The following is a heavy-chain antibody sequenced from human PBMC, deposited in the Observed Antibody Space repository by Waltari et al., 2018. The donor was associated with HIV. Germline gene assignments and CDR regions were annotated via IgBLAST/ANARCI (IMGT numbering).Heavy chain of an antibody. CDR2: ISRSSSSI. D-gene: IGHD1-26*01. Sequence: EEQLVESGGGLVHPGGSLQLSCAASGFTFSNYTMNWVRQDPGKGLEWVSYISRSSSSIFYADSVKGRFTISRDNAKNSLYLQMNSLRVEDTAVYYCARDINGRWGYWGQGTLVTVAS. CDR3: ARDINGRWGY. CDR1: GFTFSNYT. V-gene: IGHV3-48*01. J-gene: IGHJ4*02.